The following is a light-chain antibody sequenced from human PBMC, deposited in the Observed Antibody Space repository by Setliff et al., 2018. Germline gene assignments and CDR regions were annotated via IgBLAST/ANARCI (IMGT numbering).Light chain of an antibody. Sequence: QSVLTQPPSVSGSPGQSVTISCTGTSSDVGKYDRVSWYQQAPGTAPKLMIYEVSSRPSGVPDRFSGSKSGNTASLTISGLQADDEADYYCSSYTSRSTYIFGTGTKVTVL. CDR1: SSDVGKYDR. J-gene: IGLJ1*01. CDR3: SSYTSRSTYI. CDR2: EVS. V-gene: IGLV2-18*02.